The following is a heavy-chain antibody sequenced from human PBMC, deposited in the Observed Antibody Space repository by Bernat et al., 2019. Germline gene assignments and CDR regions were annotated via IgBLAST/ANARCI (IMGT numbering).Heavy chain of an antibody. CDR2: IKQDGSEK. D-gene: IGHD1-26*01. J-gene: IGHJ4*02. Sequence: EVQLMESGGGLVQPGESLRLSCAASGFTFNNYWMSWVRQAPEKGLEWVANIKQDGSEKYYVDSVKGRFTISRDNAKNSLYLQMNSLRAEDTAVYYCARDHRMVGAPAADYWGQGTLVTVSS. CDR1: GFTFNNYW. CDR3: ARDHRMVGAPAADY. V-gene: IGHV3-7*03.